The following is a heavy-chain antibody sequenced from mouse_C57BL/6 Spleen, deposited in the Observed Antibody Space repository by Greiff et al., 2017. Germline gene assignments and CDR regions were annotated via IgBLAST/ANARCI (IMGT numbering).Heavy chain of an antibody. J-gene: IGHJ1*03. Sequence: DVQLVESEGGLVQPGSSMKLSCTASGFTFSDYYMAWVRQVPEKGLEWVANINYDGSSTYYLDSLKSRFIISRDNAKNILYLQMSSLKSEDTATYYCAREGVTTVGGYFDVWGTGTTVTVSS. CDR2: INYDGSST. V-gene: IGHV5-16*01. D-gene: IGHD1-1*01. CDR3: AREGVTTVGGYFDV. CDR1: GFTFSDYY.